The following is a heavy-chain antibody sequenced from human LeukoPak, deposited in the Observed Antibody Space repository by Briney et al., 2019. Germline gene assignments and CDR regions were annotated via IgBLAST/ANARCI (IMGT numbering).Heavy chain of an antibody. D-gene: IGHD4-17*01. CDR3: ARAPRVYGDYVDYYYYYGMDV. V-gene: IGHV4-39*07. CDR2: IYNSEST. Sequence: SETLSLTCTVSGGSISSRSYYWGWIRQPPGKGLEWIGSIYNSESTYYNPSLKSRVTISVDTSKNQFSLKLSSVTAADTAVYYCARAPRVYGDYVDYYYYYGMDVWGQGTTVTVSS. J-gene: IGHJ6*02. CDR1: GGSISSRSYY.